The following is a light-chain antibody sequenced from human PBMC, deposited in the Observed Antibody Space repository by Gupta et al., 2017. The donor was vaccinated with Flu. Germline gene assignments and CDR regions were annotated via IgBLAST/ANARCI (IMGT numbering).Light chain of an antibody. CDR2: QND. CDR3: QAWDISTANYV. V-gene: IGLV3-1*01. J-gene: IGLJ1*01. Sequence: SYELPQPPSVSVSPGQTATITCSGDKLGNKHTCWYQQKPGQSPVLVIYQNDKRPSGTPERFSGSNSGNTATLTISGTQAMDEADYYCQAWDISTANYVFGSGTKVTVL. CDR1: KLGNKH.